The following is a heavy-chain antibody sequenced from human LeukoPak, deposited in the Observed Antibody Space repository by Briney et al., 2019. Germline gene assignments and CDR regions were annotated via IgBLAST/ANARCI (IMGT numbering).Heavy chain of an antibody. D-gene: IGHD2-2*01. CDR3: ARAVVPAAITSRDYYYYYYMDV. CDR2: ISAYNGNT. CDR1: GYTFTSYG. J-gene: IGHJ6*03. Sequence: ASVEVSCKASGYTFTSYGISWVRQAPGQGLEWMGWISAYNGNTNYAQKLQGRVTMTTDTSTSTAYMELRSLRSDDTAVYYCARAVVPAAITSRDYYYYYYMDVWGKGTTVTISS. V-gene: IGHV1-18*01.